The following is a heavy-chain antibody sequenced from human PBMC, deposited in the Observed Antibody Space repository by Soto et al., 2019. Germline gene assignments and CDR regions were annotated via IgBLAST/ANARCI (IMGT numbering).Heavy chain of an antibody. CDR1: GGTFSSYA. V-gene: IGHV1-69*13. CDR3: ARDEAYDFWSGYYPRLGAADYYYGMDV. CDR2: IIPIFGTA. J-gene: IGHJ6*02. D-gene: IGHD3-3*01. Sequence: SVKVSCKASGGTFSSYAISWVRQAPGQGLEWMGGIIPIFGTANYAQKFQGRVTITADESTSTAYMELSSLRSEDTAVYYCARDEAYDFWSGYYPRLGAADYYYGMDVWG.